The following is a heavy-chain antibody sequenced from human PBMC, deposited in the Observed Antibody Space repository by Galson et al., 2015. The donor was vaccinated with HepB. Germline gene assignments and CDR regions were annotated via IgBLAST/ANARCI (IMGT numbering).Heavy chain of an antibody. CDR2: VSDSGYTT. CDR1: GFTFHTYA. V-gene: IGHV3-23*01. J-gene: IGHJ3*02. CDR3: VKLGHHHVWGSYRYDAFEI. Sequence: SLRLSCAASGFTFHTYAMSWVRQVPGKGLEWVSVVSDSGYTTYYDDSVKGRFTISRDKSKNTPRRQMDRLRAEDTAKYYCVKLGHHHVWGSYRYDAFEILGQGTMVTVSS. D-gene: IGHD3-16*02.